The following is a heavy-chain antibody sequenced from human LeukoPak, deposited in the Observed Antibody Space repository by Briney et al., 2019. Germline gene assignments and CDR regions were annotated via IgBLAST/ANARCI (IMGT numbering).Heavy chain of an antibody. J-gene: IGHJ6*04. Sequence: GRSLRLSCAASGFTFSSYAMPWVRQAPGKGLEWVAVISYDGSNKYYADSVKGRFTISRDNSKNTLYLQMNSLRAEDTAVYYCARDLTMVREYYYYGMDVWGKGTTVTVSS. CDR3: ARDLTMVREYYYYGMDV. CDR2: ISYDGSNK. V-gene: IGHV3-30*04. CDR1: GFTFSSYA. D-gene: IGHD3-10*01.